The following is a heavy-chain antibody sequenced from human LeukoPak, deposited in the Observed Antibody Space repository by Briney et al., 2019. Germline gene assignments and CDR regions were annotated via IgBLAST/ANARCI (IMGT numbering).Heavy chain of an antibody. J-gene: IGHJ6*02. CDR3: ASILYVPGGPYYYGMDV. D-gene: IGHD5/OR15-5a*01. Sequence: ASVKVSCKASGGTFSSYAISWVRQAPGQGLEWMGGIIPIFGTANYAQKFQGRVTITADESTSTAYMELSSLRSEDTAVYYCASILYVPGGPYYYGMDVWGQGTTVTVSS. CDR1: GGTFSSYA. CDR2: IIPIFGTA. V-gene: IGHV1-69*13.